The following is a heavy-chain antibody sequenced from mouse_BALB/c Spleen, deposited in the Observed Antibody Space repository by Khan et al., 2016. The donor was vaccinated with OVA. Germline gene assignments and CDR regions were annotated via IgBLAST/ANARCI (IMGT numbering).Heavy chain of an antibody. CDR1: GYTFTTYT. CDR2: INPSNGYT. Sequence: QVQLQQSGAELARPGASVKMSCKASGYTFTTYTMHWVKQRPGQGLEWIGYINPSNGYTNYNQKFKDKSTFTADKSSSPAYLQLSSLTSDYSAVYYCAREGAYYRSDGWFSYWGQGTLVTVSA. CDR3: AREGAYYRSDGWFSY. D-gene: IGHD2-14*01. V-gene: IGHV1-4*01. J-gene: IGHJ3*01.